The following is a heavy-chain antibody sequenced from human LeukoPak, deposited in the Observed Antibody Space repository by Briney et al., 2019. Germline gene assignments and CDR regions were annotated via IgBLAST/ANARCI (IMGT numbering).Heavy chain of an antibody. CDR1: GGSFSGYY. V-gene: IGHV4-34*01. Sequence: SETLSLTCAVYGGSFSGYYWSWIRQPPGKGLEWIGEINHSGSTNYNPSLKSRVTISVDTSKNQFSLKLSSVTAADTVVYKWATAYDILTGYYYSRSPSFDYWGQGTLVTVSS. J-gene: IGHJ4*02. CDR2: INHSGST. CDR3: ATAYDILTGYYYSRSPSFDY. D-gene: IGHD3-9*01.